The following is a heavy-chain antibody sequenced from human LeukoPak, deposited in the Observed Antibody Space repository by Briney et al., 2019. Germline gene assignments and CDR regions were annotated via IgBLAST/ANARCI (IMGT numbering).Heavy chain of an antibody. Sequence: GGSLRLSCAASGLTFSSYWMSWVRQAPGKGLEWVANIKQDGSEKDYVDSVKGRFTISRDNAKNSLYLQMNSLRAEDTAVYYCARDHYYYYGMDARGQGTTVTVSS. CDR1: GLTFSSYW. V-gene: IGHV3-7*01. J-gene: IGHJ6*02. CDR2: IKQDGSEK. CDR3: ARDHYYYYGMDA.